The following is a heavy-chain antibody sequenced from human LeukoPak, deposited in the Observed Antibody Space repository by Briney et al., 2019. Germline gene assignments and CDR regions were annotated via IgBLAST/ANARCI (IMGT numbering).Heavy chain of an antibody. J-gene: IGHJ5*02. CDR1: GGSFSSYY. Sequence: SETLSLTCAVYGGSFSSYYWSWIRQSPGKGLEWIGKINHSGSTNYNPSLKSRVTMTVDTSKSQFSLKLSSVTAADTAVYFCARSPHIWFAERGWFDPWGQGTLVTVSS. CDR3: ARSPHIWFAERGWFDP. V-gene: IGHV4-34*01. D-gene: IGHD3-10*01. CDR2: INHSGST.